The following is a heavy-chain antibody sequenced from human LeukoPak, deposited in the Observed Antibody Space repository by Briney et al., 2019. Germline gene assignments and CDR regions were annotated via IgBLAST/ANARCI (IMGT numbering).Heavy chain of an antibody. D-gene: IGHD2-15*01. CDR1: GFTFSSYG. Sequence: GGSLRLSCAASGFTFSSYGMHWVRQAPGKGLEWVAVISYDGSNKYYADSVRGRFTISRDNSKNTLYLQMNSLRAEDTAVYYCAKDAGGSGYVDYWGQGTLVTVSS. J-gene: IGHJ4*02. CDR2: ISYDGSNK. V-gene: IGHV3-30*18. CDR3: AKDAGGSGYVDY.